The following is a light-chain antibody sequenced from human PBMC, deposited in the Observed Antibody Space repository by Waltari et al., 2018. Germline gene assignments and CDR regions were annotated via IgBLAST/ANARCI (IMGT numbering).Light chain of an antibody. J-gene: IGKJ4*01. CDR3: QQYYSTPPS. CDR2: WAS. CDR1: QSILYSSNNKNY. V-gene: IGKV4-1*01. Sequence: DIVMTQSPDSLAVSLGERATIDCKSSQSILYSSNNKNYLAWYQRKPGQPPKLLIYWASTRESGVPDRFSGSGSGTEFTLTISSLQVEDVAVYYCQQYYSTPPSFGGGTKVEIK.